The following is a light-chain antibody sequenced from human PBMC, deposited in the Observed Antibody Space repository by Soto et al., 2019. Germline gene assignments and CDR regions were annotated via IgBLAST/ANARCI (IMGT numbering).Light chain of an antibody. CDR2: GAS. CDR1: QTLSVSY. J-gene: IGKJ1*01. Sequence: EIVLTQSPGTLSLSPGERVALSCRASQTLSVSYLAWYQQKPGQAPRLLIYGASTRATGIPDRFSGSGSGTDFTLTISRLEHEDFEVYYCQQSGSSPQTLGQGTKVDIK. CDR3: QQSGSSPQT. V-gene: IGKV3-20*01.